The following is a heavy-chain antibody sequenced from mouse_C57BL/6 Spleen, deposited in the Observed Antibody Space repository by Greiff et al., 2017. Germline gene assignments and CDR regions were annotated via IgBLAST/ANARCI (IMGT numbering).Heavy chain of an antibody. D-gene: IGHD1-1*01. J-gene: IGHJ4*01. CDR1: GFNIKNTY. CDR2: IDPANGNT. V-gene: IGHV14-3*01. CDR3: ASRTVVVPMDY. Sequence: VHVKQSVAELVRPGASVKLSCTASGFNIKNTYMHWVKQRPEQGLEWIGRIDPANGNTKYAPKFQGKATITADTSSNTAYLQLSSLTSEDTAIYYCASRTVVVPMDYWGQGTSVTVSS.